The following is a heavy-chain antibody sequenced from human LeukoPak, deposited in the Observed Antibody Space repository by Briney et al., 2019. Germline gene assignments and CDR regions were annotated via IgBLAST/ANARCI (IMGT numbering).Heavy chain of an antibody. CDR3: ARAPHPYCSGGNCIYFDY. Sequence: GGSLRLSCAASEFSVGSNYMTWVRQAPGKGLEWVSYISSSGSTIYYADSVKGRFTISRDNAKKSLYLQMNSLRAEDTAVYYCARAPHPYCSGGNCIYFDYWGQGTLVTVSS. V-gene: IGHV3-48*04. CDR1: EFSVGSNY. J-gene: IGHJ4*02. CDR2: ISSSGSTI. D-gene: IGHD2-15*01.